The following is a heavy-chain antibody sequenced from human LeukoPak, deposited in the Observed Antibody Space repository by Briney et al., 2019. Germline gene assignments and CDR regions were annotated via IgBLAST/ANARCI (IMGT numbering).Heavy chain of an antibody. V-gene: IGHV3-30*04. CDR1: GFTFSRYA. Sequence: GRSLRLSCAASGFTFSRYAMHWVCQAPGKGLEWVAVISRDGENQNYADSVKGRLTISRDNSKNTLFLQMNSLRADDTAVYYCARDPGYDSSGYWGYWGQGTLVTVSS. J-gene: IGHJ4*02. CDR2: ISRDGENQ. D-gene: IGHD3-22*01. CDR3: ARDPGYDSSGYWGY.